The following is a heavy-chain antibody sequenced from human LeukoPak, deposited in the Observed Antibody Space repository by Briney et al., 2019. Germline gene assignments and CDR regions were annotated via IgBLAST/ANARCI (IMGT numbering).Heavy chain of an antibody. D-gene: IGHD7-27*01. Sequence: GGSLRLSCAASGFTFSNAWMSWVRQAPGKGLEWVGRTKSKTDGGTTDYAAPVKGRFTISRDDSKNTLYLQMNSLKTEDTAVYYCTTDRPSPGFDYWGQGTLVTVSS. CDR3: TTDRPSPGFDY. CDR2: TKSKTDGGTT. J-gene: IGHJ4*02. V-gene: IGHV3-15*01. CDR1: GFTFSNAW.